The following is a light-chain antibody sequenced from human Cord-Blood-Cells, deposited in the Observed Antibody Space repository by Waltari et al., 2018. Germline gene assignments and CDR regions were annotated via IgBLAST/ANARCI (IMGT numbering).Light chain of an antibody. CDR3: QQYNNWPKT. J-gene: IGKJ1*01. V-gene: IGKV3-15*01. Sequence: EIVMTQSPATLSVSPGERATLSCRASQSVSSNLAWYQQKPGQAPRLLIYGASTRATGNPARFSGSGAGTEVTLTISSLQSEDFAVYYGQQYNNWPKTFGQGTKVEIK. CDR1: QSVSSN. CDR2: GAS.